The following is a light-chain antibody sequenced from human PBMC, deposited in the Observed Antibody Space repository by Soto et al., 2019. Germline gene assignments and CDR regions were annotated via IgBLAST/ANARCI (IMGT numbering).Light chain of an antibody. CDR3: QQYNNWPT. CDR1: QSVSDY. CDR2: DAS. V-gene: IGKV3-11*01. Sequence: EPVLTQSPARLSLSPGERATLSCRAGQSVSDYLAWYQQKPGQPPRLLFFDASNRVTGVPARFSAGGSGTEFTLTISSLQSEDFAVYYCQQYNNWPTVGQGTRLEI. J-gene: IGKJ5*01.